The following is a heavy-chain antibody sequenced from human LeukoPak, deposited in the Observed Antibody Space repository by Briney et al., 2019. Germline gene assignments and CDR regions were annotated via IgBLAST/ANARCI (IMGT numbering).Heavy chain of an antibody. CDR3: TRDGDNADAFDI. Sequence: PGGSLRLSCAASGLTFSSHWMHWVRHAPGKGLVWVSRITNDGSSTTYADSVKGRFTISRDNAKNMLYLQVDSLRAEDTAVYYCTRDGDNADAFDIWGQGTMVTVSS. V-gene: IGHV3-74*01. J-gene: IGHJ3*02. D-gene: IGHD5-24*01. CDR1: GLTFSSHW. CDR2: ITNDGSST.